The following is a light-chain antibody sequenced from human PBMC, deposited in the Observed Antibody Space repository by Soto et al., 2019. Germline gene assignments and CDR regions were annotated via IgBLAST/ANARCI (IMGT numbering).Light chain of an antibody. CDR3: QQYDKWPPNYT. CDR1: QRVSSN. V-gene: IGKV3-15*01. J-gene: IGKJ2*01. Sequence: EIVMTQSPATLSVSPGERATLSCRASQRVSSNLAWYQQKPGQAPRLLIYRASIRATGIPATFSGSGSGTEFTLTISSLQSEDFAVYYCQQYDKWPPNYTFGQGTKLE. CDR2: RAS.